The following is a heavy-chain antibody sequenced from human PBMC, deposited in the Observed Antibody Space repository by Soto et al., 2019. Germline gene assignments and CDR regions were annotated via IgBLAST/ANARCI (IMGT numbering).Heavy chain of an antibody. CDR1: GFTFSSYA. CDR2: ISYDGSNK. V-gene: IGHV3-30-3*01. Sequence: QVQLVESGGGVVQPGRSLRLSCAASGFTFSSYAMHWVRQAPGKGMERVADISYDGSNKYYPDSVKGRFTISRDNSKNTVYMQMNSLRAEDAAVFYCARDKGEGQLWFQWYDYYYGMDVWGQGSTVSVSS. D-gene: IGHD5-18*01. J-gene: IGHJ6*02. CDR3: ARDKGEGQLWFQWYDYYYGMDV.